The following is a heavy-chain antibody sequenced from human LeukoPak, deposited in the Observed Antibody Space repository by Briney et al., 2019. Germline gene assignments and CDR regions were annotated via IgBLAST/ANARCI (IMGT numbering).Heavy chain of an antibody. CDR3: ARGRRYYDRSGMDV. CDR1: GGSISRYY. J-gene: IGHJ6*02. CDR2: IYYSGST. V-gene: IGHV4-59*01. Sequence: SETLSLTCTVSGGSISRYYWNWIRQPPGKGLEWIGYIYYSGSTNYNPSLKSRVTISVDTSKNQFSLKLSSVTAADTAVYYCARGRRYYDRSGMDVWGQGTTVTVSS. D-gene: IGHD3-22*01.